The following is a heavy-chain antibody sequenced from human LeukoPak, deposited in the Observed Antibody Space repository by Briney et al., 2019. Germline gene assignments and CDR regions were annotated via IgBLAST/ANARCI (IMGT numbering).Heavy chain of an antibody. CDR3: ARASRYCSGGSCYNTARHRYYYYMDV. CDR1: RYTLTRYD. CDR2: ISPNRSQT. J-gene: IGHJ6*03. D-gene: IGHD2-15*01. Sequence: GASVKVSFKASRYTLTRYDINWVRQASGQVVEWMGWISPNRSQTGYAQKFHARDTITRNTSISTAYKELSSLRSEDTAVYYCARASRYCSGGSCYNTARHRYYYYMDVWGKGTTVTVSS. V-gene: IGHV1-8*03.